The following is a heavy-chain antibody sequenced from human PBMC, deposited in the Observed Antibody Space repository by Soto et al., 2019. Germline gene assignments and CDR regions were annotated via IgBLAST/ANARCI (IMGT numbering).Heavy chain of an antibody. Sequence: QVQLVESGGGVVQPGRSLRLSCAASGFTFSSYAMHWVRQAPGKGLEWVAVISYDGSNKYYADSVKGRFTISRDNSKNTLYLQMNSLRAEDTAVYYCARDRSGFIGHYFDSWGQGTLVTVSS. CDR1: GFTFSSYA. CDR3: ARDRSGFIGHYFDS. V-gene: IGHV3-30-3*01. D-gene: IGHD3-10*01. CDR2: ISYDGSNK. J-gene: IGHJ4*02.